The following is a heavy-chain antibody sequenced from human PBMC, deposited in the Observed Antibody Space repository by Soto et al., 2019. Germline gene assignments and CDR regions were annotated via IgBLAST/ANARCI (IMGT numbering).Heavy chain of an antibody. V-gene: IGHV4-30-4*01. CDR3: ASIWFGDFDY. J-gene: IGHJ4*01. D-gene: IGHD3-10*01. CDR1: GGSISSADYY. Sequence: QVQLQESGPGLVKPSQTLSLTCTVSGGSISSADYYWSWIRQPPGKGLEWIGYFHSSGATYKDPSLKSRVTISVATSKNQISLKLDSVTAAATAVYYCASIWFGDFDYWGHGTLVTVSS. CDR2: FHSSGAT.